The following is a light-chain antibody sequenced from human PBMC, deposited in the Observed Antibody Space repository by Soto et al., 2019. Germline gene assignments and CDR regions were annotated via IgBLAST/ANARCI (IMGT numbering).Light chain of an antibody. J-gene: IGLJ1*01. CDR3: SSYTDSSNYV. CDR1: SXDLAIYNY. V-gene: IGLV2-14*01. CDR2: QVT. Sequence: QSALTQPASVSGSPGQSITISCTGTSXDLAIYNYVSWYQQQPGKAPKLMIYQVTNRPSGVSNRFSGSRSGNTASLTISGLQAEDEADYYCSSYTDSSNYVFGTGTKATVL.